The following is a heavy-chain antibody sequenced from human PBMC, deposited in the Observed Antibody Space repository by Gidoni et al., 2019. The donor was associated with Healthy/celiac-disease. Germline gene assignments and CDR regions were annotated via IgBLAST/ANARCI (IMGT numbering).Heavy chain of an antibody. CDR1: GYTFTSYY. CDR2: INPSGGST. D-gene: IGHD3-10*01. V-gene: IGHV1-46*03. CDR3: ASSAPAGYFDY. Sequence: QVQLVQSGAEVKKPGASVKVSCKASGYTFTSYYMHWVRQSPGQGLEWMGIINPSGGSTSYAQKFQGRVTMTRDTSTSTVYMELSSLRSEDTAVYYCASSAPAGYFDYCGQGTLVTVSS. J-gene: IGHJ4*02.